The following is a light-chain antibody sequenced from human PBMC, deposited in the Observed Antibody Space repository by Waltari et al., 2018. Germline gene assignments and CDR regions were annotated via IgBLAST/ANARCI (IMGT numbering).Light chain of an antibody. V-gene: IGKV1-5*03. J-gene: IGKJ3*01. CDR2: KAS. CDR1: QRISSW. Sequence: DIQMTQSPSTLSASVGDRVTITCRASQRISSWLAWYQQKPGKAPKLLIYKASSLESEVPSRFSGSGSGTEFTLTISSLQPDDFATYYCQQYNSYSFTFGPGTKVDIK. CDR3: QQYNSYSFT.